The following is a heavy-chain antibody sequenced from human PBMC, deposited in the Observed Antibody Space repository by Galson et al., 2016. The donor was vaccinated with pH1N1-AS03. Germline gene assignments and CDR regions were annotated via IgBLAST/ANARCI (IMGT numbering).Heavy chain of an antibody. CDR2: ITGGSDTI. D-gene: IGHD2-15*01. V-gene: IGHV3-48*01. CDR1: GGSVSSNS. J-gene: IGHJ4*02. Sequence: ETLSLTCTVSGGSVSSNSYHWGWIRQAPGKGLEWISYITGGSDTIFYADSVRGRFTISRDNAKNSVFLQMNSLRPDDTAVYYCARGYCTGGSCYGQFDHWGQGTLVTVSS. CDR3: ARGYCTGGSCYGQFDH.